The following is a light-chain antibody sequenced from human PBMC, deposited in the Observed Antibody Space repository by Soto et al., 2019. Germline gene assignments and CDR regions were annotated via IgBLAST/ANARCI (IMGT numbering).Light chain of an antibody. J-gene: IGKJ1*01. CDR2: HAS. CDR1: QFISSW. Sequence: DIQMTQSPSTLSASVGDRVTITCRASQFISSWLAWYQQKPGKVPKLLIFHASTLESGVPSRFSGSGSGTEFTLTISSLQPGDFATYYCQQYNSYPWTFGQGTKVDIK. CDR3: QQYNSYPWT. V-gene: IGKV1-5*01.